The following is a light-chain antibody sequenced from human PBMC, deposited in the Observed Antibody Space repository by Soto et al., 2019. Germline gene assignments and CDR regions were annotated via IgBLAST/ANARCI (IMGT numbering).Light chain of an antibody. CDR1: KSFSRSY. J-gene: IGKJ5*01. CDR3: QQYGSSPPIT. Sequence: EIVLTQSPDTLSVCPGECATLSCRASKSFSRSYLAWYQQKPGQAPRLLIYGASSRATGIPDRFSGSGSGTDFTLTISRLEPEDFAVYYCQQYGSSPPITFGQGTRLEIK. V-gene: IGKV3-20*01. CDR2: GAS.